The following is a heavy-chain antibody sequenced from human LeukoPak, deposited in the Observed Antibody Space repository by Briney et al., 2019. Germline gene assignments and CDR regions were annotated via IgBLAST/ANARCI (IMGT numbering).Heavy chain of an antibody. D-gene: IGHD3-9*01. CDR1: GFTFNTYW. CDR2: INADGSST. V-gene: IGHV3-74*01. J-gene: IGHJ6*03. Sequence: GGSLRLSCAASGFTFNTYWMHWVRQAPGKGLVWVSSINADGSSTSYADSMKGRFTISRDNAKNSLYLQMNSLRVEDTAVYYCARDPLTLYNYYMDVWGKGTTVTVSS. CDR3: ARDPLTLYNYYMDV.